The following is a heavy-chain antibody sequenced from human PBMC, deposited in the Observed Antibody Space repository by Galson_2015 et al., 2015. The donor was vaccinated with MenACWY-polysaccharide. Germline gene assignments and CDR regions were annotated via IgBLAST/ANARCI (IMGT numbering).Heavy chain of an antibody. J-gene: IGHJ4*02. V-gene: IGHV2-5*02. CDR2: IYWDDDK. CDR1: GFSLRTSGVG. Sequence: PALVKPTQTLTLTCTLSGFSLRTSGVGVGWIRQPPGKALEWLAFIYWDDDKRYSPSLKSRLTICKDTSKNQVVLTMTNMDPVDTATYYCAHSAPHSMVATLYFDYWGQGTLVTVSS. D-gene: IGHD5-12*01. CDR3: AHSAPHSMVATLYFDY.